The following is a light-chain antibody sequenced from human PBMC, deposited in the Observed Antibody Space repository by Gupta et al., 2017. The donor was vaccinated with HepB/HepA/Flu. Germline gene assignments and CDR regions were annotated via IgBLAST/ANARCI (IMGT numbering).Light chain of an antibody. V-gene: IGLV2-23*02. J-gene: IGLJ3*02. Sequence: QSGLTPPASVSGSPGHSLTISCPGTSSDVGNDNLVSWYQQHPGKAPKLIIYEVTERSSGVSNRFSGSKSGDTASLTISWLQTEDEADYYCSSYAGSSTVMFGGGTKVTVL. CDR2: EVT. CDR1: SSDVGNDNL. CDR3: SSYAGSSTVM.